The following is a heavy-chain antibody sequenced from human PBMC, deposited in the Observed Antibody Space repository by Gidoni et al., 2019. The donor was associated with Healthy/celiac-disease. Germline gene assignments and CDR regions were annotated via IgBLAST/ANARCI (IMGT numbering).Heavy chain of an antibody. J-gene: IGHJ6*03. CDR1: GGSISSYY. CDR2: IYYSGST. CDR3: ARGSIAAAGTFYYYYMDV. V-gene: IGHV4-59*01. D-gene: IGHD6-13*01. Sequence: QVQLQESGPGLVKPSETLSLHCTVSGGSISSYYWSWIRQPPGKGLEWIGYIYYSGSTNYNPSLKSRVTISVDTSKNQFSLKLSSVTAADTAVYYCARGSIAAAGTFYYYYMDVWGKGTTVTVSS.